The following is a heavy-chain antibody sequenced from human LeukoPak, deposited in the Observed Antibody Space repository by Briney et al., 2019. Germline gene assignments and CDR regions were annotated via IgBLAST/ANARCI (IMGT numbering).Heavy chain of an antibody. CDR2: ISYDVSNK. Sequence: GGSLRLSCAAPGFTFSSYGMHWVRQAPGKGLEWVAVISYDVSNKYYADSVKGRFTISRDNTKNTLYLQMNSPRAEDTAVYYCAKEMVRGVISPVDYWGQGTLVTVSS. J-gene: IGHJ4*02. D-gene: IGHD3-10*01. CDR1: GFTFSSYG. CDR3: AKEMVRGVISPVDY. V-gene: IGHV3-30*18.